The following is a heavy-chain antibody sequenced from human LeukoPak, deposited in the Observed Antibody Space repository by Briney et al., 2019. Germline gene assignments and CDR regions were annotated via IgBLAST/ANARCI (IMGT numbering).Heavy chain of an antibody. CDR1: GVSIDSYH. D-gene: IGHD2-21*01. Sequence: SETLSLTCSVSGVSIDSYHWSWIRQPPGKGLEWIGYFYYTGSTNYSPSFEGRVTVSEDTSKNQISLRLTSVTAADTAVYYYAGRIAATTRPFDYWGQGTLVTVSS. CDR3: AGRIAATTRPFDY. CDR2: FYYTGST. V-gene: IGHV4-59*01. J-gene: IGHJ4*02.